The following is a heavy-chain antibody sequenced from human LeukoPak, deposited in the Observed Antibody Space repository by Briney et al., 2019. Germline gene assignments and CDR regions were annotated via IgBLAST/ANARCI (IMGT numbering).Heavy chain of an antibody. Sequence: PSETLSLTCTVSGYSISSGYYWGWIRQPPGKGLEWIGSGSTYYNPSLKSRVTISVDTSKNQFSLKLSSVTAADTAVYFCARMIAAAGLPDYWGQGTLVTVSS. CDR2: SGST. V-gene: IGHV4-38-2*02. D-gene: IGHD6-13*01. CDR1: GYSISSGYY. J-gene: IGHJ4*02. CDR3: ARMIAAAGLPDY.